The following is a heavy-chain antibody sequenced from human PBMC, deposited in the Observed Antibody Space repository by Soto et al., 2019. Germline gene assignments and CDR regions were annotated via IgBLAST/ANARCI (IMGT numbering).Heavy chain of an antibody. CDR1: GFTFSSYR. V-gene: IGHV3-74*01. J-gene: IGHJ1*01. Sequence: EVQLVESGGGLVQPGGSLRLSCVASGFTFSSYRMHWVRQAPGKGLVWVSSISNDGSSTSYADPVKGRFTISRDNAKNTLYLQMNSLRAEDTAVYYCARLPNKSPQNWGQGTLVIVSP. CDR2: ISNDGSST. CDR3: ARLPNKSPQN.